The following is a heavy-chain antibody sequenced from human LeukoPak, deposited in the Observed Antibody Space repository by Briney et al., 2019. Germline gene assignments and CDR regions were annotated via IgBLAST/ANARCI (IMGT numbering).Heavy chain of an antibody. J-gene: IGHJ4*02. Sequence: SGGSLRLSCAASGFTFSDYYMSWIRQAPGKGLEWVSYISSSGSTIYYADSVKGRFTFSRDNAKNSLYLQMNSLRAEDTAVYYCARGRDIVVVPAAAFDYWGQGTLVTVSS. V-gene: IGHV3-11*01. CDR1: GFTFSDYY. CDR2: ISSSGSTI. CDR3: ARGRDIVVVPAAAFDY. D-gene: IGHD2-2*01.